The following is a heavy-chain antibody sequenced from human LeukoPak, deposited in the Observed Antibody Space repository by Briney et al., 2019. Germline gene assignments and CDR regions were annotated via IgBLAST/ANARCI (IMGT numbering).Heavy chain of an antibody. CDR1: GGSFSGYY. V-gene: IGHV4-34*01. CDR2: IKHSGST. D-gene: IGHD6-19*01. J-gene: IGHJ4*02. CDR3: ARYPAGYSSGWYPLDY. Sequence: SETLSLTCAVYGGSFSGYYWSWIRQPPGKGLEWIGEIKHSGSTNYNPSLKSRVTISVDTSKNQFSLKLSSVTAADRAVYYCARYPAGYSSGWYPLDYGGQGPLVTVSS.